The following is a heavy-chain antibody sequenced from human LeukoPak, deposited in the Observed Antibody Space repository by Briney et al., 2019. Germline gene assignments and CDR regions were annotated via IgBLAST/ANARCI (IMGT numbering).Heavy chain of an antibody. V-gene: IGHV4-4*07. CDR3: ARDNYYGLGSPDFDY. CDR2: IYSSGST. Sequence: SETLSLTCTVSGGSISSYYWSWIRQPAGKGLEWIGRIYSSGSTNYNPSLESRVTMSVDTSKNQFSLKLSSVAAADTAVYYCARDNYYGLGSPDFDYWGQGTLVTVSS. J-gene: IGHJ4*02. D-gene: IGHD3-10*01. CDR1: GGSISSYY.